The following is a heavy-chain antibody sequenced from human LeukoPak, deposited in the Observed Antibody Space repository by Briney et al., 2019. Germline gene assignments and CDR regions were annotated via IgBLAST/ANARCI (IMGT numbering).Heavy chain of an antibody. Sequence: ASVKVSCKASGYTFANYGVSWVRQAPGQGLEWMGWIGAYNGNTNYAQNLQGRVTMTTDTSTSTAYMELRSLRSDDTAIYCCARDDYGDSHYYYYCGMDVWGQGTTVTVSS. J-gene: IGHJ6*02. V-gene: IGHV1-18*01. CDR1: GYTFANYG. D-gene: IGHD4-17*01. CDR3: ARDDYGDSHYYYYCGMDV. CDR2: IGAYNGNT.